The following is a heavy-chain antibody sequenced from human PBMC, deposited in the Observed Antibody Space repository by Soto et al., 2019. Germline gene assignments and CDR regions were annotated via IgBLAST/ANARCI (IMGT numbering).Heavy chain of an antibody. V-gene: IGHV4-30-2*01. CDR3: ARVLVYYYGMDV. Sequence: SETLSLTCAVSGGSISSGGYSWSWIRQPPGKGLEWIGYMYHSGSTYYNPSLKSRVTISIDRSKNQFSLKLSSVTAADTAVYYCARVLVYYYGMDVWGQGTTVTVSS. CDR2: MYHSGST. D-gene: IGHD3-3*01. CDR1: GGSISSGGYS. J-gene: IGHJ6*02.